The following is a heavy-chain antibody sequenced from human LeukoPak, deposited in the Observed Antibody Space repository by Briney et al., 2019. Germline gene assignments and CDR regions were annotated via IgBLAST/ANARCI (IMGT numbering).Heavy chain of an antibody. CDR3: ARDTDY. CDR1: GGSISSGGYS. J-gene: IGHJ4*02. V-gene: IGHV4-30-2*01. CDR2: IYHSGGT. Sequence: PSETLSLTCAVSGGSISSGGYSWSWIRQPPGKGLEWIGYIYHSGGTYYNPSLKSRVTISVDRSKNQFSLKLSSVTAADTAVYYCARDTDYWGQGTLVTVSS.